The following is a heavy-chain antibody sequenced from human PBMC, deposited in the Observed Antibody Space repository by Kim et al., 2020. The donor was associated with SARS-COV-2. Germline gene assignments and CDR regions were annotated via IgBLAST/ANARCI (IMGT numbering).Heavy chain of an antibody. J-gene: IGHJ4*02. D-gene: IGHD4-4*01. CDR1: GGSISSYY. CDR3: ARDSRLHDYFDY. V-gene: IGHV4-59*01. CDR2: IYYSGST. Sequence: SETLSLTCTVSGGSISSYYWSWIRQPPGKGLEWIGYIYYSGSTNYNPSLKSRVTISVDTSKNQFSLKLSSVTAADTAVYYCARDSRLHDYFDYWGQGTLV.